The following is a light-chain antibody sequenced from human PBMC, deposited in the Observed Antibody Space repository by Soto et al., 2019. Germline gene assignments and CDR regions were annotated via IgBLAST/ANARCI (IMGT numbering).Light chain of an antibody. CDR3: QQYYSYPIT. CDR2: AAS. V-gene: IGKV1D-16*01. CDR1: QDLDRW. Sequence: DIQMTQSPSSLAASVGDRFTSTCRASQDLDRWLAWYQQKPGEAPQVLIFAASTLESGVPSRFSGGGSGTDFSLTISSLQPEDFATYYCQQYYSYPITFGQGTRLEI. J-gene: IGKJ5*01.